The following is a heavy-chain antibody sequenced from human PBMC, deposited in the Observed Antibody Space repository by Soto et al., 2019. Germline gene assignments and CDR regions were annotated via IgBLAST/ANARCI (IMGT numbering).Heavy chain of an antibody. CDR2: ITSDGGTT. D-gene: IGHD3-16*01. J-gene: IGHJ4*02. Sequence: EVQLVESGGVVVQPGGSLRLSCAASGFIFDNYAMHWVRQAPGKGLEWVSLITSDGGTTYYVDSVKGRFTISRDNSKNTLKLQMNSVRAQDTALYYCAIDTEGRGYYDPIHYWGQGTLVTVSS. V-gene: IGHV3-43D*04. CDR3: AIDTEGRGYYDPIHY. CDR1: GFIFDNYA.